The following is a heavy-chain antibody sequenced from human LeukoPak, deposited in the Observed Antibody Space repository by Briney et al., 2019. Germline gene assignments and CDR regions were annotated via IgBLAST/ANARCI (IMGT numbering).Heavy chain of an antibody. CDR1: GYTFTSYG. CDR3: AREYSSSWYTDYYYYYMDV. Sequence: ASVKVSCKASGYTFTSYGISWVRQPPGQGLEWMGWISAYNGNTNYAQKLQGRVTMTTDTSTSTAYMELRSLRSDDTAVYYCAREYSSSWYTDYYYYYMDVWGKGTTVTVSS. V-gene: IGHV1-18*01. D-gene: IGHD6-13*01. J-gene: IGHJ6*03. CDR2: ISAYNGNT.